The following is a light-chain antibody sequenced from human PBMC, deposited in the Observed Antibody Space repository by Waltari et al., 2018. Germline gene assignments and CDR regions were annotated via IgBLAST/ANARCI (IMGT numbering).Light chain of an antibody. CDR3: SSYTNNSTTLTWV. Sequence: QSALTQPASVSGSPGQSITISCTGTSSDVGHYYYVSWHQHYPGKAPKLMIYDVIKRPAGVSNRFSGSKSGNTASLTISGLQAEDEADYSCSSYTNNSTTLTWVFGGGTKLTVL. CDR1: SSDVGHYYY. CDR2: DVI. J-gene: IGLJ3*02. V-gene: IGLV2-14*03.